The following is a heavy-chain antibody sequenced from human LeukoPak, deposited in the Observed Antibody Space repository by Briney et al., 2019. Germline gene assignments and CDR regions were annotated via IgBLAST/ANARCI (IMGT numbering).Heavy chain of an antibody. D-gene: IGHD2-2*01. CDR3: ARGASPVVPAADY. V-gene: IGHV3-21*01. CDR1: GFTFSSYS. J-gene: IGHJ4*02. CDR2: ISSSSSYI. Sequence: PGGSLRLSCAASGFTFSSYSMNWVRQAPGKGLEWVSSISSSSSYIYYADSVKGRFTISRDNAKNSLYLRMNSLRAEDTAVYYCARGASPVVPAADYWGQGTLVTVSS.